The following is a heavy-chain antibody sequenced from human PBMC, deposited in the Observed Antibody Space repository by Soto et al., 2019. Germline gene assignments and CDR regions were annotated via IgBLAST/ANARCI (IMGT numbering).Heavy chain of an antibody. Sequence: GGSLRLSCAASGFTFTRYSMNWVRQAPGKGLEWVSSISSTTNYIYYGESMKGRFTISRDNAKNSLYLEMNSLRAEDTAVYYCARECEDFSWNFDYWGRGTLVTVSS. CDR2: ISSTTNYI. CDR1: GFTFTRYS. J-gene: IGHJ4*02. D-gene: IGHD6-13*01. V-gene: IGHV3-21*06. CDR3: ARECEDFSWNFDY.